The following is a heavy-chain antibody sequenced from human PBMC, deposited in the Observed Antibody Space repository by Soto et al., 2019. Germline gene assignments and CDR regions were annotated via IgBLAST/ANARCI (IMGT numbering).Heavy chain of an antibody. V-gene: IGHV3-30*18. CDR2: ISYDGSNK. CDR1: GFTFSSYG. J-gene: IGHJ4*02. Sequence: GGSLRLSCAASGFTFSSYGMHWVRQAPGKGLEWVAVISYDGSNKYYADSVKGRFTISRDNSKNTLYLQMNSLRAEDTAVYYCAKEQAAAGNYYFDYWGQGTLVTVPQ. D-gene: IGHD6-13*01. CDR3: AKEQAAAGNYYFDY.